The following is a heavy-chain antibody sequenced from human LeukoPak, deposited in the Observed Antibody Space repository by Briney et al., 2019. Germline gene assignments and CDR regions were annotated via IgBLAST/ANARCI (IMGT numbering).Heavy chain of an antibody. Sequence: SETLSLTCTVSGGSISSSSYYWGWIRQPPGKGLEWIGSIYYSGSTYYNPSLKSRVTISVDTSKNQFSLRVSSVIAADTAVYYCARSSGWFFGLDVWGQGTTVTVSS. CDR3: ARSSGWFFGLDV. J-gene: IGHJ6*02. CDR2: IYYSGST. CDR1: GGSISSSSYY. D-gene: IGHD6-19*01. V-gene: IGHV4-39*07.